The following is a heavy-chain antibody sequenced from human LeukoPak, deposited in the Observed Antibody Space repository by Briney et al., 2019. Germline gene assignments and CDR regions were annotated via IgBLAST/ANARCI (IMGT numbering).Heavy chain of an antibody. CDR3: ARVENEVLWINN. Sequence: ASVKVSCKASGYTFSGHYINWVRQAPGQGLEWMGWINPNSGDTNYAQKFEGRVTMTRDTSISTAYMELRRLKSDDTDVYYCARVENEVLWINNWGQGTLVTVSS. CDR2: INPNSGDT. D-gene: IGHD2-2*01. J-gene: IGHJ4*02. CDR1: GYTFSGHY. V-gene: IGHV1-2*02.